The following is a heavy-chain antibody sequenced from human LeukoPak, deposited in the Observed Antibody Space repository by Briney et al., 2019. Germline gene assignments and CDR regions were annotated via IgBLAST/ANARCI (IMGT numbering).Heavy chain of an antibody. Sequence: SETLSLTCTVSGGSISSYYWSWIRQPPGKGLEWIGHIYTSGSTNYNPSLKSRVTILVDTSKNQFSLKVSSVTAADTAVYYCARTYSSSSHFDYWGQGTVVTVSS. CDR3: ARTYSSSSHFDY. D-gene: IGHD6-6*01. CDR1: GGSISSYY. CDR2: IYTSGST. J-gene: IGHJ4*02. V-gene: IGHV4-4*09.